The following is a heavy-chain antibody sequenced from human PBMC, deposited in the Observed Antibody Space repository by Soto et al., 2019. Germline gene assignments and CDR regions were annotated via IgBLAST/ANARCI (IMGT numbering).Heavy chain of an antibody. Sequence: PGGSLRLSCAASGFTFSSYAMSWVRQAPGKGLEWVSAISGSGGSTYYADSVKVRFTISRDNSKNTLYLQMNSLRAEDTAVYYCAKDREPFENLDAFDIWGPGTMVTVSS. CDR2: ISGSGGST. CDR1: GFTFSSYA. V-gene: IGHV3-23*01. CDR3: AKDREPFENLDAFDI. J-gene: IGHJ3*02. D-gene: IGHD3-16*01.